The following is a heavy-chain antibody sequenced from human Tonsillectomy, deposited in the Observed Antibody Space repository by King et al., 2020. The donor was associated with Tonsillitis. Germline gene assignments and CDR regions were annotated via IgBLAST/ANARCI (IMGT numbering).Heavy chain of an antibody. CDR3: ATGAPGIAVAGSGAFDY. CDR1: GFTFSSYA. CDR2: ISGSGGST. D-gene: IGHD6-19*01. Sequence: VQLVESGGGWVQPGGSLRLSCAASGFTFSSYAMSWVRQAPGKGLEWVSGISGSGGSTYYADSMKDRFTISRDNSNNTLYLQMNSLRAEDTAVYYCATGAPGIAVAGSGAFDYWGQGTLVTVSS. V-gene: IGHV3-23*04. J-gene: IGHJ4*02.